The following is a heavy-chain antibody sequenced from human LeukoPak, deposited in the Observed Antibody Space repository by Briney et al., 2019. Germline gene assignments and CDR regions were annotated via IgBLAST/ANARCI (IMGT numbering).Heavy chain of an antibody. CDR1: GFTVSSNY. D-gene: IGHD6-19*01. J-gene: IGHJ3*02. V-gene: IGHV3-66*02. CDR2: IYSGGNT. CDR3: ARGGGIAVAGAFDI. Sequence: GGSLRLSCAASGFTVSSNYMNWVRQAPGKGLEWVSVIYSGGNTYYAESVKGRFTISRDNSKNTLYLQMNSLRAEDTAVYYCARGGGIAVAGAFDIWGQGTMVTVSS.